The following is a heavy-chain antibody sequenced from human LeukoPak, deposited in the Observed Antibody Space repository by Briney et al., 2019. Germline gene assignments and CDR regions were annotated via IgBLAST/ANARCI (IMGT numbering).Heavy chain of an antibody. D-gene: IGHD1-26*01. Sequence: GGSLRLSCAASGFTFSSYAMSWVRQAPGKGLEWVSAISGSGGSTYYADSVKGRFTISRDNSKNTLYLQMNSLRAEDTAVYYCAKDMRVRGATLYYFDYWGQGTLVTVSS. V-gene: IGHV3-23*01. J-gene: IGHJ4*02. CDR2: ISGSGGST. CDR1: GFTFSSYA. CDR3: AKDMRVRGATLYYFDY.